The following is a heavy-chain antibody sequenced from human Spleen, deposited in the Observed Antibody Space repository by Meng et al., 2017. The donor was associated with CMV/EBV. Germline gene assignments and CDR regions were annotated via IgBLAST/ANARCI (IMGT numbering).Heavy chain of an antibody. V-gene: IGHV4-34*01. CDR3: ARIAYYDSSGNPLDY. Sequence: VYGGSFSGYYWRWIRQPPGKGLEWIGEVNHSGSTNYNPSLKSRVTISVDTSKNQFSLKLSSVTAADTAVYYCARIAYYDSSGNPLDYWGQGTLVTVSS. CDR1: GGSFSGYY. J-gene: IGHJ4*02. D-gene: IGHD3-22*01. CDR2: VNHSGST.